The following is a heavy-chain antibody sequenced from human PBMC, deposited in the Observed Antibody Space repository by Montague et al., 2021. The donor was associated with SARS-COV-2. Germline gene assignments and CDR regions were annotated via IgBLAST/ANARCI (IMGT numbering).Heavy chain of an antibody. CDR3: ARRIDYYGIDV. Sequence: SETLSLTCSVSGEPISGFFWNWIRQPAGKGLEWIGRIYASGGTDYNPSLESRVTMSVDTSENQFSLKVNSVTAADTAVYYCARRIDYYGIDVWGQGTTVTVSS. CDR1: GEPISGFF. D-gene: IGHD1-26*01. CDR2: IYASGGT. J-gene: IGHJ6*02. V-gene: IGHV4-4*07.